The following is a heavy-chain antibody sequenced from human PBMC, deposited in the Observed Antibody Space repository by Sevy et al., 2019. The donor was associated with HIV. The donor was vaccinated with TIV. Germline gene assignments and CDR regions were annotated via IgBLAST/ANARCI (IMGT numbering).Heavy chain of an antibody. CDR3: VKDSGPAFGDGMDV. V-gene: IGHV3-9*01. Sequence: GGSLRLSCAASGFTFDDYSMHWVRQAPGKGLVWVSGISWNSGSIGYADSVKGRFTISRDNAKNSLYLQMNSLRAEDTALYSCVKDSGPAFGDGMDVWGQGTTVTVSS. J-gene: IGHJ6*02. CDR2: ISWNSGSI. D-gene: IGHD3-10*01. CDR1: GFTFDDYS.